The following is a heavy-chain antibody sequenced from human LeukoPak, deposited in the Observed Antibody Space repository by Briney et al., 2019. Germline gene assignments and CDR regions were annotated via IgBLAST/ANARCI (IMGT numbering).Heavy chain of an antibody. V-gene: IGHV4-59*01. D-gene: IGHD4-23*01. CDR1: GGSISGYY. J-gene: IGHJ4*02. CDR2: MYYSGIS. CDR3: ARDSGDYGGNPYYFDY. Sequence: PSXTLSLTSTGSGGSISGYYWKWSRQTPGKGVEGIGYMYYSGISTYNPSLKSRVSISVDTSKNQFSLKLNSVTAADTAIYYCARDSGDYGGNPYYFDYWGPGTLVTVSS.